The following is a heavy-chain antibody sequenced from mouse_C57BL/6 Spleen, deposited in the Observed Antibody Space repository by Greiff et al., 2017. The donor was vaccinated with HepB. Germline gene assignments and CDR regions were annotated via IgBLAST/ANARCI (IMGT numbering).Heavy chain of an antibody. CDR2: IDPSDSYT. CDR3: ARQLRLRNWYFDV. Sequence: QVQLQQPGAELVMPGASVKLSCKASGYTFTSYWMHWVKQRPGQGLEWIGEIDPSDSYTNYNQKFKGKSTVTVDKSSSTAYMQLSSLTSEDSAVYYCARQLRLRNWYFDVWGTGTTVTVSS. CDR1: GYTFTSYW. D-gene: IGHD3-2*02. V-gene: IGHV1-69*01. J-gene: IGHJ1*03.